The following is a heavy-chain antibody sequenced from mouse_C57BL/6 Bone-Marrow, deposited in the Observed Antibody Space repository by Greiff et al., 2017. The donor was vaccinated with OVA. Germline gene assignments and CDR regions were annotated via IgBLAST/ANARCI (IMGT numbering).Heavy chain of an antibody. CDR3: TPHLSAYAIDY. Sequence: EVQLQQSGAELVRPGASVKLSCTASGFNIKDDYMHWVKQRPEQGLEWIGWIDPENGDTEYASKFQGKATITADTSSNTSFLQLSILTSDVTAVYYSTPHLSAYAIDYWGQGTSVTVSS. CDR1: GFNIKDDY. D-gene: IGHD2-3*01. CDR2: IDPENGDT. V-gene: IGHV14-4*01. J-gene: IGHJ4*01.